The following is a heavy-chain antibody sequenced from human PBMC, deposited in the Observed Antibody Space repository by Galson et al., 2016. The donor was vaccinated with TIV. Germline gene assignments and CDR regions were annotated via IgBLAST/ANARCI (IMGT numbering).Heavy chain of an antibody. J-gene: IGHJ3*01. D-gene: IGHD3-3*01. Sequence: SVKVSCKASGGTFNEYTITWIRQAPGQGLEWMGGIIPSLGTANFAQKFQGRVMITADESTNTAYMEIRSLRFEDTAVYYCAMAEPGVDITVGAIDAFDPWGQGTMLIVSS. CDR2: IIPSLGTA. CDR1: GGTFNEYT. V-gene: IGHV1-69*13. CDR3: AMAEPGVDITVGAIDAFDP.